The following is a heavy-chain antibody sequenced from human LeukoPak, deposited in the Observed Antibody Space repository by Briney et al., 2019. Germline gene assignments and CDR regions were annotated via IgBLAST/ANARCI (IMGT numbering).Heavy chain of an antibody. V-gene: IGHV3-23*01. CDR2: ISGSGGDT. CDR1: GFTFRSYA. CDR3: VAAFAI. Sequence: GGTLSLSCAASGFTFRSYAMSWLRESPGKGLEWGSAISGSGGDTSYGDSVKGRFTISRDNSKNTVYLQMNTLRTEDTAVYYCVAAFAIWAQGTMVTVS. J-gene: IGHJ3*02.